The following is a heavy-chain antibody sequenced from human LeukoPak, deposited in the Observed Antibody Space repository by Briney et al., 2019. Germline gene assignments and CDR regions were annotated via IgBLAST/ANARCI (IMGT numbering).Heavy chain of an antibody. D-gene: IGHD3-3*01. Sequence: SVKVSCKASGGTFSSYAISWVRQTPGQGLEWMGRIIPILGIANYAQKFQGRVTITADKSTSTAYMELSSLRSEDTAVYYCASQLEWFSNAFDIWGQGTMVTVSS. V-gene: IGHV1-69*04. CDR2: IIPILGIA. J-gene: IGHJ3*02. CDR1: GGTFSSYA. CDR3: ASQLEWFSNAFDI.